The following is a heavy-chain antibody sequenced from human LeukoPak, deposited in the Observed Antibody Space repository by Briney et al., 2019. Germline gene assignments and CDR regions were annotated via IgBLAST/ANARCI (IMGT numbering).Heavy chain of an antibody. CDR2: INHSGST. D-gene: IGHD3-22*01. CDR1: GGSFSGYY. V-gene: IGHV4-34*01. Sequence: SETLSLTCAVYGGSFSGYYWSWIRQPPGKGLEWIGEINHSGSTNYNPSLKSRVTISVDTSKNQFSLKLSSVTAADPAVYYCASYYYDSSGYYGGVDYWGQGTLVTVSS. J-gene: IGHJ4*02. CDR3: ASYYYDSSGYYGGVDY.